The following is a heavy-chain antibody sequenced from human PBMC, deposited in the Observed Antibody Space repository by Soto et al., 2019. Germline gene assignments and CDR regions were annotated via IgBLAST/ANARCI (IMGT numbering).Heavy chain of an antibody. Sequence: GGSLRLSCAASGFTFSSYAMSWVRQAPGKGVEWVSAISGSGGSTYYADSVKGRFTISRDNSKNTLYLQMNSLRAEDTAVYYCAKEGTAEADTAGYYFDYWGQGTLVTVSS. J-gene: IGHJ4*02. D-gene: IGHD6-13*01. CDR2: ISGSGGST. CDR3: AKEGTAEADTAGYYFDY. V-gene: IGHV3-23*01. CDR1: GFTFSSYA.